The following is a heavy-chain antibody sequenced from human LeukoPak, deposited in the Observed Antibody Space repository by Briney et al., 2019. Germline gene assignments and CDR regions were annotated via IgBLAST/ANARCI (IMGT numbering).Heavy chain of an antibody. V-gene: IGHV3-11*01. CDR1: GFTFSDYY. J-gene: IGHJ4*02. Sequence: PGGSLRLSCAASGFTFSDYYMSWIRQAPGKGLEWVSYISSSGSTIYYADSVKGRFTISRDNAKNPLYLQMNSLRAEDTAVYYCATVMVKGRFDYWGQGTLVTVSS. D-gene: IGHD5-18*01. CDR3: ATVMVKGRFDY. CDR2: ISSSGSTI.